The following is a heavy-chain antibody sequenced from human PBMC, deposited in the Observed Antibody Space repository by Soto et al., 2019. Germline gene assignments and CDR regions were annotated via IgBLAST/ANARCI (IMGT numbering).Heavy chain of an antibody. CDR3: ARSSGYATPLDK. CDR2: IYFRGTT. Sequence: PSETLSLTCTVSGGSMNTFYWSWVRQSPGKGLEWIGYIYFRGTTYFHPSLQSRVSISIDTSRNQFSLELTSMSTADTAVYYCARSSGYATPLDKWGQGTLVTVSS. J-gene: IGHJ4*02. CDR1: GGSMNTFY. V-gene: IGHV4-59*01. D-gene: IGHD3-22*01.